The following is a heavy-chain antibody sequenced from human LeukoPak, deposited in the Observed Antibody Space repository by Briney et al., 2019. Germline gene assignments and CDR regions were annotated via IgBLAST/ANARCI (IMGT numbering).Heavy chain of an antibody. Sequence: ASVKVSCKASGYTFTSYDINWVRQATGQGLEWMGWMNPNSGNTGYAQKFQGRVTMTRNTSISTAYMELSSLRSEDTAVYYCARCCSGGSCYFNYYYGMDVWGQGTTVTVSS. CDR2: MNPNSGNT. J-gene: IGHJ6*02. V-gene: IGHV1-8*01. D-gene: IGHD2-15*01. CDR1: GYTFTSYD. CDR3: ARCCSGGSCYFNYYYGMDV.